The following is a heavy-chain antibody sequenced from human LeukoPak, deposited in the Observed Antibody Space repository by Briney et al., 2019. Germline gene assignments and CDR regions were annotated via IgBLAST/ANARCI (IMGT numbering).Heavy chain of an antibody. CDR2: SKQDASDK. CDR3: AKDLVTGSLDY. Sequence: GGSLRLSCAASGFTFSSYWMSWVRQAPGKGLEWVANSKQDASDKYYVDSVKGRFTISRANSENTLYLQMHSLRAEDTAVYYCAKDLVTGSLDYWGQGTLVTVSS. D-gene: IGHD3-10*01. J-gene: IGHJ4*02. CDR1: GFTFSSYW. V-gene: IGHV3-7*03.